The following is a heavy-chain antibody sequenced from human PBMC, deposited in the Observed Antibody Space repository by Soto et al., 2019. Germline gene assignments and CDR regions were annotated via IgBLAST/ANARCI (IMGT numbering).Heavy chain of an antibody. CDR3: TSLQY. V-gene: IGHV3-49*04. Sequence: EVQLVESGGGLVQPGRSLRLSCTASGFTFGDYAMSWVRQAPGKGLEWVGFIRSKAYGGTTEYAASVKGRFTISRDDSKSIAYLQMNSLKTEDTAVYYCTSLQYWGRGTLVTVSS. CDR1: GFTFGDYA. J-gene: IGHJ4*02. CDR2: IRSKAYGGTT.